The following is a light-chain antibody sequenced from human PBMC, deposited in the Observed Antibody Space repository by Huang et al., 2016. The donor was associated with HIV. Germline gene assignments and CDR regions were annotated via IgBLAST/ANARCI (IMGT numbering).Light chain of an antibody. CDR3: QQYNNWPQVT. J-gene: IGKJ2*01. Sequence: EIVLTQSPATLSVFPGERATLSCRASQSVSGNLAWYQQKPGQAPRVRIHGASTRATGIPPKFSGSGSGTEFTLTISRLEPEDFAVYYCQQYNNWPQVTFGQGTKLEIK. CDR1: QSVSGN. V-gene: IGKV3-15*01. CDR2: GAS.